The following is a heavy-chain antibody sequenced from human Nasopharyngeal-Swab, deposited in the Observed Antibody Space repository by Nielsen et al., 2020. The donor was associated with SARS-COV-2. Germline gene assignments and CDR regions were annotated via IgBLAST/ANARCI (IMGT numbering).Heavy chain of an antibody. CDR3: VLGGSYYYYYYMDV. CDR2: ISSNGGST. J-gene: IGHJ6*03. V-gene: IGHV3-64D*09. CDR1: GFTFSSYA. D-gene: IGHD3-16*01. Sequence: GESLKISCSASGFTFSSYAMHWVRQAPGKGLEYVSAISSNGGSTYYADSVKGRFTISRDNSKNTLYLQMSSLRAEDTAVYYCVLGGSYYYYYYMDVWGKGTTVTVSS.